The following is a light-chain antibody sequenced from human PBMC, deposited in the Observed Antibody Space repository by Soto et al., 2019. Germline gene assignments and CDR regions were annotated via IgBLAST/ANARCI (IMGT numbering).Light chain of an antibody. Sequence: QSALTQPASVSGSPGQSITISCTGTSSDVGGYTYVSWYQQYPGKAPKVMISEVTKRPSGVSNRFSGSKSGNTASLTISGLQAEDEADYYCSSYTSSNTLVFGGGTKVTVL. V-gene: IGLV2-14*01. CDR3: SSYTSSNTLV. J-gene: IGLJ2*01. CDR1: SSDVGGYTY. CDR2: EVT.